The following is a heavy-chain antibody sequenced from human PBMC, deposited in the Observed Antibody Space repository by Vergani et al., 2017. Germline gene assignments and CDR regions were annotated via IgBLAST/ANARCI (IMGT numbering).Heavy chain of an antibody. CDR2: IRFDGNKK. Sequence: QVELVESGGGVVQPGGSLRVSCVASGFTFSSYGIHWVRQAPGKGLQWVAFIRFDGNKKYFADSVRGRLTLSRDNSRNTLYLQMNSLRVEDTAVYYCAKGLDTTMVPLGMDVWGQGTTVTVSS. CDR3: AKGLDTTMVPLGMDV. J-gene: IGHJ6*02. D-gene: IGHD5-18*01. CDR1: GFTFSSYG. V-gene: IGHV3-30*02.